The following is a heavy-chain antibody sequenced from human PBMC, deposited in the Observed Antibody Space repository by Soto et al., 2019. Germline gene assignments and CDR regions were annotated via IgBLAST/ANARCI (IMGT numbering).Heavy chain of an antibody. Sequence: EVQLLESGGDLIQPGGSLRLSCAASGFTFNIYAMTWVRQAPGRGLEWVSAISRYGDITYYADSVEGRFTNARDNSKNTLYLQMNSLPAEDTAVYYCAKDRYLDHDSRGYLFDNWGQGTRVTVSS. V-gene: IGHV3-23*01. CDR3: AKDRYLDHDSRGYLFDN. D-gene: IGHD3-22*01. CDR2: ISRYGDIT. CDR1: GFTFNIYA. J-gene: IGHJ4*02.